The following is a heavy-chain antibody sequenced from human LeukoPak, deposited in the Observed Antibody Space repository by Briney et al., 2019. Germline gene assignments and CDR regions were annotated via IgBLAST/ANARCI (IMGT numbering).Heavy chain of an antibody. J-gene: IGHJ4*02. D-gene: IGHD3/OR15-3a*01. CDR2: ISEDGRIT. CDR3: ARRGNTDSWTVLIDY. CDR1: GFTFSDFY. V-gene: IGHV3-11*01. Sequence: GGSLRLSCAASGFTFSDFYMTWIRQAPGKGLEWISYISEDGRITYYADSLKGRFTISRDNAKNSLSLQVDSLRAHDTAVYFCARRGNTDSWTVLIDYWGQGTLVTVSS.